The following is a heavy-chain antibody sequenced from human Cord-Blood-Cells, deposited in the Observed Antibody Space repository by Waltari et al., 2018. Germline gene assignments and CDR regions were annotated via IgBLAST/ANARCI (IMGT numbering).Heavy chain of an antibody. CDR2: INHSGRT. CDR1: GGSFSGYY. J-gene: IGHJ5*02. D-gene: IGHD2-2*01. Sequence: QVQLQQWGAALLKPSETLSLTCAVYGGSFSGYYWSWLRHPPGKGREWMGEINHSGRTNYNPSLKSRVTISVDTSKNQFSLKLSSVTAADTAVYYCARLGVPRSPRQYCSSTSCYGHWFDPWGQGTLVTVSS. V-gene: IGHV4-34*01. CDR3: ARLGVPRSPRQYCSSTSCYGHWFDP.